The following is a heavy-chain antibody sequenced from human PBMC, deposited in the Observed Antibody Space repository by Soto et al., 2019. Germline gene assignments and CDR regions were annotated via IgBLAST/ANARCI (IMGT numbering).Heavy chain of an antibody. V-gene: IGHV1-18*01. CDR3: ARGSRWGKFDS. CDR2: ISGYNGNT. CDR1: GYTFTSYS. D-gene: IGHD4-17*01. Sequence: ASVKVSCKASGYTFTSYSFSWVRQAPGQGLEWMGWISGYNGNTNYAQKFQGRVTMTTDTSTSTAYMELRSLRADDTAVFYCARGSRWGKFDSWGQGTLVTVSS. J-gene: IGHJ4*02.